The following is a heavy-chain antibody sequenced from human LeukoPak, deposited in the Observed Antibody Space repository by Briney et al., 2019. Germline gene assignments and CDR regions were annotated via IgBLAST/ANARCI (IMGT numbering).Heavy chain of an antibody. D-gene: IGHD6-19*01. J-gene: IGHJ4*02. Sequence: KPSETLSLTCAVYGGSFSGYYWSWIRQPPGKGLEWIGEINHSGSTNYNPSLKSRVTISVDTSKNQFSLKLSSVTAADTAVYYCARETKYSSGWYDYWGQGTLVTVSS. CDR3: ARETKYSSGWYDY. CDR1: GGSFSGYY. V-gene: IGHV4-34*01. CDR2: INHSGST.